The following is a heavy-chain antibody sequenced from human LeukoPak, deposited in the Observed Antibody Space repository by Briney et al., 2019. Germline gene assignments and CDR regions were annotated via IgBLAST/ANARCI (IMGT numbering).Heavy chain of an antibody. CDR2: INHSGST. CDR3: ASSLTTPDRGS. D-gene: IGHD2-15*01. Sequence: SETLSLTCAVYGGSFSGYYWSWIRQPPGKGLEWIGQINHSGSTNYNPSLKSRVTISVDKSKNQFSLKLSSVTAADTAVYYCASSLTTPDRGSWGQGTLVTVSS. CDR1: GGSFSGYY. V-gene: IGHV4-34*01. J-gene: IGHJ4*02.